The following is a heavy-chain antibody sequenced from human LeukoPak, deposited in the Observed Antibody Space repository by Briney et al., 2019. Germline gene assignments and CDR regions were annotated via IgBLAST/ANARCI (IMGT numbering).Heavy chain of an antibody. Sequence: GGSLRLSCAASGFTFSNYAMSWVRQAPGKWLEWVSVISGSGGSTYYADSVKGRFTISRDNSKNTLYLQMNSLRAEDTAVYYCAKDPTLPGTAEYFQHWGQGTLVTVSS. CDR1: GFTFSNYA. D-gene: IGHD1-1*01. CDR3: AKDPTLPGTAEYFQH. J-gene: IGHJ1*01. V-gene: IGHV3-23*01. CDR2: ISGSGGST.